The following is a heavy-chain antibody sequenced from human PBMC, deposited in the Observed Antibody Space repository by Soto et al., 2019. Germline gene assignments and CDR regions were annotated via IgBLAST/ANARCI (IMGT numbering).Heavy chain of an antibody. CDR3: AKGGATYGLLTHDY. Sequence: PGGSLRLSCAASGFTFTSYAMSWVRQAPGKGLEWVSAISGSGSSSYYADSVKGRFAISRDNSRNTLSLQMNSLTAEDTAVYYCAKGGATYGLLTHDYWGQGTRVTVSS. CDR1: GFTFTSYA. CDR2: ISGSGSSS. J-gene: IGHJ4*02. V-gene: IGHV3-23*01. D-gene: IGHD3-9*01.